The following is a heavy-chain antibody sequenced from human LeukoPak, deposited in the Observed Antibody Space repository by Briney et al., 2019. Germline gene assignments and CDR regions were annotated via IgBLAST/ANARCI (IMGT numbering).Heavy chain of an antibody. CDR3: ATGERIWFDP. D-gene: IGHD4-17*01. J-gene: IGHJ5*02. CDR1: GGSISSYY. CDR2: IYYSGST. V-gene: IGHV4-59*01. Sequence: SETLSLTCTVSGGSISSYYWSWIRQPPGKGLEWIGYIYYSGSTNYNPSPKSRVTISVDTSKNQFALKLSSVTAADTAVYYCATGERIWFDPWGQGTLVTVSS.